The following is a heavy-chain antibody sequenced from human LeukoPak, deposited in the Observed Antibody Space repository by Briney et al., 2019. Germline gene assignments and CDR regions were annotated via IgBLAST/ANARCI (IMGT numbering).Heavy chain of an antibody. CDR3: TTTDDILTGYYSPFDY. V-gene: IGHV1-18*01. J-gene: IGHJ4*02. CDR2: ISAYNGNT. Sequence: ASVKVSCKASGYTFTSYGISWVRQAPGQGLEWMGWISAYNGNTNYAQKLQGRVTMTTDTSTSTAYMELSSLRSEDTAVYYCTTTDDILTGYYSPFDYWGQGTLVTVSS. CDR1: GYTFTSYG. D-gene: IGHD3-9*01.